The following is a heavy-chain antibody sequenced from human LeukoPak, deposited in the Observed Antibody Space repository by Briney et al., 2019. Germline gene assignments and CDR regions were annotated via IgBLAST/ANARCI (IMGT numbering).Heavy chain of an antibody. CDR1: GGTFSSYA. CDR2: IIPIFGTA. Sequence: ASVKVSCKASGGTFSSYAISWVRQAPGQGLEWMGGIIPIFGTANYAQKFQGRVTITADKSTSTAYMELSSLRSEDTAVYYCARERVLGYCTNGVCYTGGPFDPWGQGTLVTVSS. V-gene: IGHV1-69*06. CDR3: ARERVLGYCTNGVCYTGGPFDP. J-gene: IGHJ5*02. D-gene: IGHD2-8*01.